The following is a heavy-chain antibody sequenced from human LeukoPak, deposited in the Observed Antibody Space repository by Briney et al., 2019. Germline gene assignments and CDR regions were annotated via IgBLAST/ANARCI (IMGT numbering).Heavy chain of an antibody. CDR3: AKGARGDTVMSIVGLNLFDL. V-gene: IGHV3-33*08. CDR1: GITFRSYG. Sequence: AGSLRLSCAASGITFRSYGMNWVRQAAGKGLEWVAVIYYGGSHKNYAGSVNGRFSITRDKSKNTLYLKMNSLRADDTAVYYCAKGARGDTVMSIVGLNLFDLWGEETLVTVS. J-gene: IGHJ5*02. D-gene: IGHD4-17*01. CDR2: IYYGGSHK.